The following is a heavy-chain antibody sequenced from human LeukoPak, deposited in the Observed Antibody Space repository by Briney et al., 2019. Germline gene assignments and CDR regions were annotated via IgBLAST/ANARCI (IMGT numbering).Heavy chain of an antibody. CDR1: GGTFSSYA. J-gene: IGHJ6*02. V-gene: IGHV1-69*04. CDR2: INPILGIA. CDR3: ATEVVAATRYYYGMDV. D-gene: IGHD2-15*01. Sequence: SVKVSCKASGGTFSSYAISWVRQAPGQGLDWMGRINPILGIANYAQKFQGRVTITADKSTSTAYMELSSLTSEDTAVYYCATEVVAATRYYYGMDVWGQGTTVTVSS.